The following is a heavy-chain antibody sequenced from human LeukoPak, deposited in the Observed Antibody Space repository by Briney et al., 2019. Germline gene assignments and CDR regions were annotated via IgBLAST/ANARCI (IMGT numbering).Heavy chain of an antibody. Sequence: GASVKVSCKASVYTFTGYYMHRLRQAPGQRLEGMGWINANSCGTNYALKLHPRVTMTRDRSIRPAYMELSRLRSDDTAVYYWARDRWLVTRVYCYYYYFMFVSGKGATVSVS. CDR3: ARDRWLVTRVYCYYYYFMFV. V-gene: IGHV1-2*02. CDR1: VYTFTGYY. CDR2: INANSCGT. D-gene: IGHD6-19*01. J-gene: IGHJ6*03.